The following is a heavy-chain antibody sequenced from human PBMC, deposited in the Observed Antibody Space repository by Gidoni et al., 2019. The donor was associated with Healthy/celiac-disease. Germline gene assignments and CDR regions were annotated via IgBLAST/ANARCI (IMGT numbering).Heavy chain of an antibody. CDR3: ARVVRVVPRDYVWGSYPFGFDY. D-gene: IGHD3-16*01. V-gene: IGHV4-34*01. Sequence: QVQLQQWGAGLLKPSETLSLTCAVYGGYFSGYYWSWIRQPPGKGLEWIGEINHSGSTNYNPSLKSRVTISVDTSKNQFSLKLSSVTAADTAVYYCARVVRVVPRDYVWGSYPFGFDYWGQGTLVTVSS. CDR2: INHSGST. CDR1: GGYFSGYY. J-gene: IGHJ4*02.